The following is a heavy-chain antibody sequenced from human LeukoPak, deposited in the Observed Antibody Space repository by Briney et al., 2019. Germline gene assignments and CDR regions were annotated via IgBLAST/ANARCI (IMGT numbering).Heavy chain of an antibody. CDR2: ISAYNGNT. D-gene: IGHD3-16*02. CDR1: GYTFTKYG. J-gene: IGHJ4*02. Sequence: ASVKVSCKASGYTFTKYGVSWVRQAPGQGLEWMGWISAYNGNTNYAQKLQGRVTMTTDTSTSTAYMELRSLRSDDTAVYYCARAYYDYVWGSYRSYYFDYWGQGTLVTVSS. CDR3: ARAYYDYVWGSYRSYYFDY. V-gene: IGHV1-18*04.